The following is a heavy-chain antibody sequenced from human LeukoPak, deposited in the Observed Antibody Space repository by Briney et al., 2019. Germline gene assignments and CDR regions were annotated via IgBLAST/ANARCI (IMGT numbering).Heavy chain of an antibody. CDR3: ARGLSGYASSLGY. J-gene: IGHJ4*02. CDR1: GFTFSSYW. CDR2: INSDGSST. Sequence: PAGGSLRLSCAASGFTFSSYWMHWVRQAPGKVLVWVSRINSDGSSTSYADSVRGRFSISRDNAKNTLYLQMNSLRAEDTAVYYCARGLSGYASSLGYWGQGTLVTVSA. D-gene: IGHD6-6*01. V-gene: IGHV3-74*01.